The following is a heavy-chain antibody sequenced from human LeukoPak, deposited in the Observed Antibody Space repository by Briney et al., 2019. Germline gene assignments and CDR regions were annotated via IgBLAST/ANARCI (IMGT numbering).Heavy chain of an antibody. D-gene: IGHD1-26*01. Sequence: ASVKVSCKASGYTFTSYDINWVRQATGQGLEWMGWMNPNSGNTGYAQKFQGRVTMTRNTSISTACMELSSLRSEDTAVYYCARTPRGSYSPAEYFQHWGQGTLVTVSS. V-gene: IGHV1-8*01. J-gene: IGHJ1*01. CDR3: ARTPRGSYSPAEYFQH. CDR2: MNPNSGNT. CDR1: GYTFTSYD.